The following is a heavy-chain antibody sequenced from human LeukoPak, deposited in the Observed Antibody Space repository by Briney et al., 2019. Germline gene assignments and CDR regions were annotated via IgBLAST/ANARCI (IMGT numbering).Heavy chain of an antibody. V-gene: IGHV3-9*03. CDR3: AKEGVSAFDI. D-gene: IGHD3-16*01. Sequence: GGSLRLSCAASGFTFSSYSMNWVRQAPGKGLEWVSGISWNSGSIGYADSVKGRFTISRDNAKNSLYLQMNSLRAEDMALYYCAKEGVSAFDIWGQGTMVTVSS. CDR2: ISWNSGSI. J-gene: IGHJ3*02. CDR1: GFTFSSYS.